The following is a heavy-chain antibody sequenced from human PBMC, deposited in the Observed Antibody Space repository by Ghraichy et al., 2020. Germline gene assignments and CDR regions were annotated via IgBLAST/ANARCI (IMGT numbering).Heavy chain of an antibody. J-gene: IGHJ4*02. D-gene: IGHD5-18*01. V-gene: IGHV3-48*02. Sequence: GGSLRLSCAASGFTFSSYSMNWVRQAPGKGLEWVSYISSSSTIYYADSVKGRFTISRDNAKNSLYLQMNSLRDEDTAVYYCARDTGYSYGQLPFPIDYWGQGTLVTVSS. CDR2: ISSSSTI. CDR3: ARDTGYSYGQLPFPIDY. CDR1: GFTFSSYS.